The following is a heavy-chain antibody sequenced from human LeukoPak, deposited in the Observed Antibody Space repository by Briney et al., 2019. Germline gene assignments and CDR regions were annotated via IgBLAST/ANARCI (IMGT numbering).Heavy chain of an antibody. D-gene: IGHD3-10*01. CDR2: IVVGSGNT. CDR1: GFTFTGSA. CDR3: AAVVIGGDYYGSGKRRFDP. Sequence: SVKVSCKASGFTFTGSAMQWVRQARGQRLEWIGWIVVGSGNTNYAQKFQERVTITRDMSTSTAYMELSSLRSEDTAVYYCAAVVIGGDYYGSGKRRFDPWGQGTLVTVSS. V-gene: IGHV1-58*02. J-gene: IGHJ5*02.